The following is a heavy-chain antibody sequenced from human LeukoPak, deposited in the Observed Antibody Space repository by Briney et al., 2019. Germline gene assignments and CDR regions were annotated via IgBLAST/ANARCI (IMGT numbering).Heavy chain of an antibody. D-gene: IGHD6-19*01. CDR2: IRYDGTNK. Sequence: PGGSLRRSCAASGFTFSSYGRHWVRQAPAKGLEWVAFIRYDGTNKYYADSVKGRFTISRDNSMNTLYLQMNSLRAEDTAVYYCAKDQGPYSSGSIHWGQGTLVTVSS. CDR1: GFTFSSYG. CDR3: AKDQGPYSSGSIH. J-gene: IGHJ4*02. V-gene: IGHV3-30*02.